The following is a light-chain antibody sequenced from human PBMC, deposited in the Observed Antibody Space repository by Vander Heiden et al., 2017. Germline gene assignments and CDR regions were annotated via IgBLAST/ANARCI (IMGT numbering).Light chain of an antibody. CDR2: RVS. CDR1: QSLVDSNGITY. V-gene: IGKV2-30*01. CDR3: MQGTHLPWT. J-gene: IGKJ1*01. Sequence: DVVMTQSPLSLPVTLGQPASISCRSSQSLVDSNGITYLNWFQQRPGRSPRSLNYRVSNRESVFPKRFSRRGSCPDFKLKISWVEAEDVGIYYCMQGTHLPWTFGQGTKVEIK.